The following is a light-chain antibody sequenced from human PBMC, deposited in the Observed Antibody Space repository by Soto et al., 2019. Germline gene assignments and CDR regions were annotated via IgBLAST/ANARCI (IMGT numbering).Light chain of an antibody. Sequence: EFVLTQSPGTLSLSPGERATLSCRASQTVRNNYLAWYQQKPGQAPRLLIYDASSRATGIPDRFSGGGSGTDFTLTISSLQPEDFATYYCQQSYSTGTFGQGTKVDIK. CDR1: QTVRNNY. CDR3: QQSYSTGT. J-gene: IGKJ1*01. CDR2: DAS. V-gene: IGKV3D-20*02.